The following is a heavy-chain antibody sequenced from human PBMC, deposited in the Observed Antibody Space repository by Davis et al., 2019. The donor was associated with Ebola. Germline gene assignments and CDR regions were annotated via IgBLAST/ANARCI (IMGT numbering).Heavy chain of an antibody. D-gene: IGHD5-24*01. Sequence: GSLRLSCAVYGGSFSGYYWSWIRQPPGKGLEWIGEINHSGSTNYNPSLKSRVTISVDTSKNQLSLKLSSVTAADTAVYYCARGGRWLTWGTWGQGNLVTVSS. CDR2: INHSGST. CDR3: ARGGRWLTWGT. V-gene: IGHV4-34*01. J-gene: IGHJ5*02. CDR1: GGSFSGYY.